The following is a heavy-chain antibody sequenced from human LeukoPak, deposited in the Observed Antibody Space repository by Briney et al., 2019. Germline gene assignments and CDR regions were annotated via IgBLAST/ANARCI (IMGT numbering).Heavy chain of an antibody. CDR1: GFTFSSYS. Sequence: GGSLRLSCADSGFTFSSYSMNWVRQAPGKGLEWVSSISSSSSYIYYADSVKGRFTISRDNAKNSLYLQMNSLRAEDTAVYYCARDPDGGWFDPWGQGTLVTVSS. CDR3: ARDPDGGWFDP. J-gene: IGHJ5*02. V-gene: IGHV3-21*01. CDR2: ISSSSSYI. D-gene: IGHD1-14*01.